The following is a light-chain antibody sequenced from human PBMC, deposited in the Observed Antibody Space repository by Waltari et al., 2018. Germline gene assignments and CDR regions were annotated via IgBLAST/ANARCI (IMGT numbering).Light chain of an antibody. CDR1: QGVGRA. J-gene: IGKJ1*01. Sequence: EIVLTQSPGTLALSPGERATLSCRASQGVGRALAWYQQKPGQAPRLLIYEATSRATGMSDKFSGRWSGTDFSLTSSRVEPEDFAVYFCQMYVRLPVTFGQGTKVEVK. V-gene: IGKV3-20*01. CDR2: EAT. CDR3: QMYVRLPVT.